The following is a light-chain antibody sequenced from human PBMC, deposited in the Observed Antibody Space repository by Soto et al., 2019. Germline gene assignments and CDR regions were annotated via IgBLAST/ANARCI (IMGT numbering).Light chain of an antibody. V-gene: IGKV3-20*01. J-gene: IGKJ4*01. Sequence: EIVLTQSPGTLSLSPGERDTLSCRASQSLSNNYLAWYQQKPGQAPRLLIYDASSRATGIPDRFSGSGSGTDFTLSMSRLEPEDYAVYYCQQYGSSPLTFGGGTKVDIK. CDR1: QSLSNNY. CDR3: QQYGSSPLT. CDR2: DAS.